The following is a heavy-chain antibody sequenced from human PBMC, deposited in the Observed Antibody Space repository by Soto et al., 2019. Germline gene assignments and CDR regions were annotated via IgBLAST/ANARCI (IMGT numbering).Heavy chain of an antibody. D-gene: IGHD6-19*01. CDR3: ARDRYSSGWYVPGYYYYGMYV. CDR2: ISSSSSTI. J-gene: IGHJ6*02. Sequence: GGSLRLSCAACGFSFSSYSMNWVRQAPGKGLEWVSYISSSSSTIYYADSEKGRFTISRDNAKNSLYLQMNSLRDEDTAVYYCARDRYSSGWYVPGYYYYGMYVWGQGTTVTVSS. CDR1: GFSFSSYS. V-gene: IGHV3-48*02.